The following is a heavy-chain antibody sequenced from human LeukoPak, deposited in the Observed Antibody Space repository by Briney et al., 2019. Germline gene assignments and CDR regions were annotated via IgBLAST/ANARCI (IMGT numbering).Heavy chain of an antibody. CDR3: ARGRVVVVAPIDY. D-gene: IGHD2-15*01. V-gene: IGHV3-30-3*01. J-gene: IGHJ4*02. CDR1: GFTFSSYA. Sequence: GGSLRLSCAASGFTFSSYAMHWVRQAPGKGLEWVAVISYDGSNKYYADSVKGRFTISRDNSKNTLYLQMNSLRAEDTAVYYCARGRVVVVAPIDYWGQGALVAVSS. CDR2: ISYDGSNK.